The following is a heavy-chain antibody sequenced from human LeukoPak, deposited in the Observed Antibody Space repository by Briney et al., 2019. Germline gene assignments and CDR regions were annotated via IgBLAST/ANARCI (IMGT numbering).Heavy chain of an antibody. D-gene: IGHD3-22*01. CDR3: ARDETYDYESNGYLDF. Sequence: GGSLRLSCAASGFTFSSYSMNWVRQAPGKGLEWVSYISSSSSTIYYADSVKGRFTISRDNAKNLVYLQMSSLRAEDTAIYYCARDETYDYESNGYLDFWGQGTVVTVSS. J-gene: IGHJ4*02. CDR1: GFTFSSYS. V-gene: IGHV3-48*04. CDR2: ISSSSSTI.